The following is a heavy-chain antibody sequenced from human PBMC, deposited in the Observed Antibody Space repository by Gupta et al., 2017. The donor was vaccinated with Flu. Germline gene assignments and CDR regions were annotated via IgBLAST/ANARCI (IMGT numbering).Heavy chain of an antibody. Sequence: SMNWVRQAPGKGLEWVSSISSSSSYIYYADSVKGRFTISRDNAKNSLYLQMNSLRAEDTAVYYCARGGYCSSTSCSGDWFDPWGQGTLVTVSS. CDR2: ISSSSSYI. CDR3: ARGGYCSSTSCSGDWFDP. V-gene: IGHV3-21*01. CDR1: S. J-gene: IGHJ5*02. D-gene: IGHD2-2*01.